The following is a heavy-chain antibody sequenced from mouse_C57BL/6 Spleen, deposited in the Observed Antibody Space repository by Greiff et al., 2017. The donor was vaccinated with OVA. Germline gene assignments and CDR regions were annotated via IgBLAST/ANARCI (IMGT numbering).Heavy chain of an antibody. CDR2: IYPGSGST. J-gene: IGHJ4*01. Sequence: QVQLQQPGAELVKPGASVKMSCTASGYTFTSYWITWVKQRPGQGLEWIGDIYPGSGSTNYNEKFKSKATLTVDTTSSTAYMQLSSLTSEDSAVYYFARTDYDYNYYAMDYWGQGTSVTVSS. V-gene: IGHV1-55*01. CDR3: ARTDYDYNYYAMDY. CDR1: GYTFTSYW. D-gene: IGHD2-4*01.